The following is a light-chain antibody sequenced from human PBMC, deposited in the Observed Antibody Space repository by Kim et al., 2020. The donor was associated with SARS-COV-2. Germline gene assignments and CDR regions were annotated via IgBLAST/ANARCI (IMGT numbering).Light chain of an antibody. CDR2: SNN. CDR1: SSNIGSKT. Sequence: QSVLTQPPSASGTPGQRVTISCSGSSSNIGSKTVNWYKQLPGTAPKLLIHSNNQRPSGVPDRFSGSKSGTSASLAISGLQSEDEADYYCATWDDSLSGWVFGGGTQLTVL. J-gene: IGLJ3*02. CDR3: ATWDDSLSGWV. V-gene: IGLV1-44*01.